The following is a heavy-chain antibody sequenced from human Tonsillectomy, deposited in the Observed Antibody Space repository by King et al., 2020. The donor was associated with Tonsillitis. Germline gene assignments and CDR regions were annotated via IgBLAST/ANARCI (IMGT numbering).Heavy chain of an antibody. V-gene: IGHV3-9*01. J-gene: IGHJ4*02. Sequence: VQLVESGGGLVQPGRSLRLSCAASGFTFDDYAMYWVRQAPGKGLEWVSGINWDSRSIGYADFVKGRFTISRDNAKNSVYLQMNSLRPEDTAVYYCVKHPEEYCLARLGYYFDYWGQGTLVTVSS. CDR3: VKHPEEYCLARLGYYFDY. CDR2: INWDSRSI. D-gene: IGHD2-8*02. CDR1: GFTFDDYA.